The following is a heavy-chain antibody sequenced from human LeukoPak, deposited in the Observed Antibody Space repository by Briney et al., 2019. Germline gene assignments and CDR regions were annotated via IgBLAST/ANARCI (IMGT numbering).Heavy chain of an antibody. Sequence: SETLSLTCAAYGGSFSGYYWSWIRQPPGKGLEWIGSIYYSGSTYYNPSLKSRVTISVDTSKNQFSLKLSSVTAADTAVYYCARVIPPAYCGGDCYPRLYYFDYWGQGTLVTVSS. V-gene: IGHV4-34*01. CDR2: IYYSGST. J-gene: IGHJ4*02. D-gene: IGHD2-21*02. CDR1: GGSFSGYY. CDR3: ARVIPPAYCGGDCYPRLYYFDY.